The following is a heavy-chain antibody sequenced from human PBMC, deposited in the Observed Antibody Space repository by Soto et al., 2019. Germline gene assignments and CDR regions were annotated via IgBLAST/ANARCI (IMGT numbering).Heavy chain of an antibody. CDR3: AKGGSSSARYVDT. J-gene: IGHJ5*02. Sequence: QVQLVESGGGVVQPGRSLRLSCAASGFTFSGYGMHWVRQAPGKGLEWVAVISFEGSKKYYANSVEGRFTISRDNSKNTLFLQMNSLRAEDTAVYYCAKGGSSSARYVDTWGQGTLVTVSS. CDR2: ISFEGSKK. CDR1: GFTFSGYG. V-gene: IGHV3-30*18. D-gene: IGHD6-6*01.